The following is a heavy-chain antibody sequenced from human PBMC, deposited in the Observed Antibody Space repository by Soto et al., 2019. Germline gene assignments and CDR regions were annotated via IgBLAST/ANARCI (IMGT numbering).Heavy chain of an antibody. V-gene: IGHV3-33*01. CDR3: ARQHYDFWSGYSYYYYMDV. J-gene: IGHJ6*03. CDR2: IWYDGSNK. Sequence: QVQLVESGGGVVQPGRSLRLPCAASGFTFSSYGMHWVRQAPGKGLEWVAVIWYDGSNKYYADSVKGRFTISRDNSKNTLYLQMNSLRAEDTAVYYCARQHYDFWSGYSYYYYMDVWGKGTTVTVSS. D-gene: IGHD3-3*01. CDR1: GFTFSSYG.